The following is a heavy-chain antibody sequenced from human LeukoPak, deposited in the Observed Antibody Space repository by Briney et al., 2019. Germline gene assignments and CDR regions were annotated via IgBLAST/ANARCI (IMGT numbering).Heavy chain of an antibody. V-gene: IGHV4-34*01. CDR3: ARSLWGSSWYYY. CDR1: GGSFSGYY. J-gene: IGHJ4*02. CDR2: INHSGST. Sequence: SETLSLTCAVYGGSFSGYYWSWIRQPPGKGLEWIGEINHSGSTNYNPSLKSRVTISVDTSKNQFSLKLSYVTAADTAVYYCARSLWGSSWYYYWGQGTLVTVSS. D-gene: IGHD6-13*01.